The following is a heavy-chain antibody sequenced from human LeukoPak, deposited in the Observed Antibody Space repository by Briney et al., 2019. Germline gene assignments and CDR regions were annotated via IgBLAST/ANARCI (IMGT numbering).Heavy chain of an antibody. CDR1: GFKFDDYT. D-gene: IGHD2-21*02. CDR2: ISWDGTNT. Sequence: GGSLRLSCSASGFKFDDYTMHWVRQAPGKGLEWVSLISWDGTNTFYSDSVKGRFTISRDNSKNSLYLQMNSLTSEDTAFYYCASAGVLTAIVFDYWGQGTLVPVSS. CDR3: ASAGVLTAIVFDY. V-gene: IGHV3-43*01. J-gene: IGHJ4*02.